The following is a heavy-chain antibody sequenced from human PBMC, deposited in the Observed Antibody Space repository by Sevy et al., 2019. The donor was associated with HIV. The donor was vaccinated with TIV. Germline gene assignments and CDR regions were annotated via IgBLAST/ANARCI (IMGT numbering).Heavy chain of an antibody. CDR2: VIPVFNMS. CDR1: GGTFSNYA. J-gene: IGHJ4*02. CDR3: ARDDCSSLSCHGSLLY. D-gene: IGHD2-2*01. Sequence: ASVKVSCKASGGTFSNYAISWVRQAPGQGLEWMGGVIPVFNMSNYAQKFQGRVTITADESTSTAYMELRSLRSDDTAVYYCARDDCSSLSCHGSLLYWGQGTLVTVSS. V-gene: IGHV1-69*13.